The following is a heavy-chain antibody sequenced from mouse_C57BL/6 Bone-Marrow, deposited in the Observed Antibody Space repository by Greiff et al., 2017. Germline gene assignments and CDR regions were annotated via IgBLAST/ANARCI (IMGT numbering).Heavy chain of an antibody. D-gene: IGHD1-1*01. CDR3: AREIDYGSSFDD. Sequence: QVQLQQPGAELVRPGTSVKLSCKASGYTFTSYWMHWVKQRPGQGLEWIGVIDPSDSYTNYNQKFKGKATLTVDTSSSTAYMQLSSLTSEDSAVYYCAREIDYGSSFDDWGQGTTLTVSS. V-gene: IGHV1-59*01. J-gene: IGHJ2*01. CDR1: GYTFTSYW. CDR2: IDPSDSYT.